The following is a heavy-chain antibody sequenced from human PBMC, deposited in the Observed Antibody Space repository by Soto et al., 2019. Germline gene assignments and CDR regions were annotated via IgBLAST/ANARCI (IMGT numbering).Heavy chain of an antibody. CDR2: ISYDGSNK. D-gene: IGHD3-10*01. Sequence: GGSLRLSCAASGFTFSSYGMHWVRQAPGKGLEWVAVISYDGSNKYYADSVKGRFTISRDNSKNTLYLQMNSLRAEDTAVYYCAKAYGSGSYYTLDYYYYGMDVWGQGTTVTVSS. CDR3: AKAYGSGSYYTLDYYYYGMDV. V-gene: IGHV3-30*18. J-gene: IGHJ6*02. CDR1: GFTFSSYG.